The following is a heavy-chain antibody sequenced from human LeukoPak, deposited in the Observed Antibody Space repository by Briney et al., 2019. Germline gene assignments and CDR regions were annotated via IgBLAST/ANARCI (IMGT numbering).Heavy chain of an antibody. Sequence: SETLSLICTVSGGSISSSSYYWSWIRQPPGKGLEWIGYIYYSGSTNYNPSLKSRVTISVDTSKNQFSLKLSSVTAADTAVYYCARDWGTTDLVTGWFDPWGQGTLVTVSS. CDR2: IYYSGST. J-gene: IGHJ5*02. V-gene: IGHV4-61*01. CDR3: ARDWGTTDLVTGWFDP. CDR1: GGSISSSSYY. D-gene: IGHD1-7*01.